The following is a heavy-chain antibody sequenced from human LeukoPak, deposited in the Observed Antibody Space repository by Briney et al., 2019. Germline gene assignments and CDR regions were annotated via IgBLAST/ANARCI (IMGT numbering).Heavy chain of an antibody. CDR2: IIPIFGTA. J-gene: IGHJ5*02. V-gene: IGHV1-69*06. CDR3: ATDALHSGSYSHWFDP. Sequence: GASVKVSCKASGGTFSSYAISWVRQAPGQGLEWMGGIIPIFGTANYVQKFQGRVTMTEDTSTDTAYMELSSLRSEDTAVYYCATDALHSGSYSHWFDPWGQGTLVTVSS. CDR1: GGTFSSYA. D-gene: IGHD1-26*01.